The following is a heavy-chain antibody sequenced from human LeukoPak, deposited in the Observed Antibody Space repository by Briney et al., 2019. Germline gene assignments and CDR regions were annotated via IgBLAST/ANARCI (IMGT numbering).Heavy chain of an antibody. Sequence: PSETLSLTCTVSGGSISSSSYYWGWIRQPPGKGLEWIGSIYYSGSTYYNPSLKSRVTISVDTSKMHFSVKLRSVTAADTGVYYCARLPLGTSGEVLNFDSWGQGTLVTVSS. CDR1: GGSISSSSYY. V-gene: IGHV4-39*02. D-gene: IGHD1/OR15-1a*01. CDR3: ARLPLGTSGEVLNFDS. J-gene: IGHJ4*02. CDR2: IYYSGST.